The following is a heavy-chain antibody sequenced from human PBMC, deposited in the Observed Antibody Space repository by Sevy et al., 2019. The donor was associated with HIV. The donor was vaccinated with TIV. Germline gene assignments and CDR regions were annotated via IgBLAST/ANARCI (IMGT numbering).Heavy chain of an antibody. J-gene: IGHJ4*02. CDR1: GGSISRSYW. CDR2: VYHSGST. CDR3: ARKHKYSDFWPYFFDY. Sequence: SETLSLTCSVSGGSISRSYWWTWVRQSPGKGLEWIGEVYHSGSTNYNPSLKSRVTISVDKSKNLFSLKLTSVTAADTAMYFCARKHKYSDFWPYFFDYWGQGTLVTVSS. V-gene: IGHV4-4*02. D-gene: IGHD3-3*01.